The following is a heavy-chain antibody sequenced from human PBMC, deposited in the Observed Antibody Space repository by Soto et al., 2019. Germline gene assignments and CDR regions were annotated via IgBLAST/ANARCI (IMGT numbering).Heavy chain of an antibody. CDR1: GFTFSNFG. J-gene: IGHJ4*02. D-gene: IGHD2-15*01. Sequence: QVQLVESGGGVVQPGRSLRLSCAASGFTFSNFGMHWVRQAPGKGLEWVAALSSDGSDEYYSDSVKGRLTISRDNSKNTLFLQMNSLRVEDTAVYYCAKGSEVARQELDYWGQGTLVTVSS. CDR2: LSSDGSDE. CDR3: AKGSEVARQELDY. V-gene: IGHV3-30*18.